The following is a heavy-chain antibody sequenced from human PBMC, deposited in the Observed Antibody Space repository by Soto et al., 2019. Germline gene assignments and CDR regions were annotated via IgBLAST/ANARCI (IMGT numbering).Heavy chain of an antibody. CDR1: GFTVSSNY. V-gene: IGHV3-53*01. J-gene: IGHJ4*02. Sequence: GGSLRLSCAASGFTVSSNYMSWVRQAPGKGLEWVSVIYSGGSTYYADSVKGRFTISRDNSENTLYLQMNSLRAEDTAVYYCARDPPYSNYAFDYWGQGTLVTVSS. CDR3: ARDPPYSNYAFDY. D-gene: IGHD4-4*01. CDR2: IYSGGST.